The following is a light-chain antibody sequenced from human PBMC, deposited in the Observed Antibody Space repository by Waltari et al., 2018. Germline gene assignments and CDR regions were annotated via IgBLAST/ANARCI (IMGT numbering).Light chain of an antibody. CDR1: CTDVGSYDL. CDR2: EVN. CDR3: CSYAYDARV. V-gene: IGLV2-23*02. Sequence: QSALTQPASVSGSPGQSFTISCTGTCTDVGSYDLVSWYQLYPGKVPKVISYEVNMRPPGVSHRFSGSKSRITASLTIFGLQAEAEANYSCCSYAYDARVFGGGTKLTVL. J-gene: IGLJ2*01.